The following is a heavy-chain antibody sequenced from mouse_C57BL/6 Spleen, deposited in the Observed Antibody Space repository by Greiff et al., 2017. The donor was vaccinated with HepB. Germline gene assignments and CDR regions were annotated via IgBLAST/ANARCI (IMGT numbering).Heavy chain of an antibody. CDR1: GYTFTDYN. CDR3: ARFATVVAHDARDY. D-gene: IGHD1-1*01. J-gene: IGHJ4*01. Sequence: EVQLQQSGPELVKPGASVKIPCKASGYTFTDYNMDWVKQSHGKSLEWIGDINPNNGGTIYNQKFKGKATLTVDKSSSTAYMELRSLTSEDTAVYYCARFATVVAHDARDYWGQGTSVTVSS. V-gene: IGHV1-18*01. CDR2: INPNNGGT.